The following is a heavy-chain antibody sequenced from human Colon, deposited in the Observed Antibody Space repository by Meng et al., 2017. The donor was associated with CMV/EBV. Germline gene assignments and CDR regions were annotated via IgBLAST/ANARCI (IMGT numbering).Heavy chain of an antibody. CDR1: GYTFTGYY. CDR3: ARGAAAADELDY. D-gene: IGHD6-13*01. V-gene: IGHV1-2*02. J-gene: IGHJ4*02. Sequence: ASVKVSCKASGYTFTGYYMHWVRQAPGQGLEWMGWINPNSGGTNYAQKFQGRVTMTRDTSISTAYMELSRLRSDDTALYYCARGAAAADELDYWGQGTLVTVSS. CDR2: INPNSGGT.